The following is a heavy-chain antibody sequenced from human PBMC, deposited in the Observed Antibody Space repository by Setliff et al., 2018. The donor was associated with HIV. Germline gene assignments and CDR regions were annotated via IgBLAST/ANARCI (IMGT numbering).Heavy chain of an antibody. CDR3: ARDDGGYNYAEAFDV. Sequence: GASVKVSCKVSGYTVTELSINWVRQAPGKGPEWMGGFDPEDNKIVYAQKFQGRVTITTDESTSTAYMELSSLRSEDTAVYYCARDDGGYNYAEAFDVWGQGTMVTVSS. CDR2: FDPEDNKI. D-gene: IGHD3-16*01. J-gene: IGHJ3*01. CDR1: GYTVTELS. V-gene: IGHV1-24*01.